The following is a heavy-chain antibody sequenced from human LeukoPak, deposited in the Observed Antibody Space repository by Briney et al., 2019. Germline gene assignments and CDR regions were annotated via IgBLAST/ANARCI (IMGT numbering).Heavy chain of an antibody. V-gene: IGHV1-69*05. CDR1: GGTFSSYA. CDR3: ARGGKRGYSGYVFDY. J-gene: IGHJ4*02. CDR2: IIPIFGTA. D-gene: IGHD5-12*01. Sequence: SVKVSCXASGGTFSSYAISWVRQAHGQGLEWMGRIIPIFGTANYAQKFQGRVTITTDESTSTAYMELSSLRSEDTAVYYCARGGKRGYSGYVFDYWGQGTLVTVSS.